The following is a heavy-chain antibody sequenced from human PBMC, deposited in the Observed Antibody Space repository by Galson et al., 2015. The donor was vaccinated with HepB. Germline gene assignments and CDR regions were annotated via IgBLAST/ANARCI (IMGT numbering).Heavy chain of an antibody. CDR1: GGTFSSYA. J-gene: IGHJ4*02. V-gene: IGHV1-69*13. D-gene: IGHD6-19*01. CDR3: ASESRIAVAGPYFDY. CDR2: IIPIFGTA. Sequence: SVKVSCKASGGTFSSYAISWVRQAPGQGLEWMGGIIPIFGTANYAQKFQGRVTITADESTSTAYMELSSLRSEDTAVYYCASESRIAVAGPYFDYWGQGTLVTVSS.